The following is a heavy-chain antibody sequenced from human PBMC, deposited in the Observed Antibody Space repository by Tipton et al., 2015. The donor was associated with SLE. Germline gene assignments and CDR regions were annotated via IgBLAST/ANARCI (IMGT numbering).Heavy chain of an antibody. Sequence: LRLSCTVSGGSISSGGYYWSWIRQHPGKGLEWIGYIYYSGSTYYSPSLKSRVTMSADTSKKQFSLKLSSVTAADTAVYYCARYSRDGYNGDAFDIWGQGTMVTVSS. J-gene: IGHJ3*02. CDR2: IYYSGST. CDR1: GGSISSGGYY. CDR3: ARYSRDGYNGDAFDI. D-gene: IGHD5-24*01. V-gene: IGHV4-31*02.